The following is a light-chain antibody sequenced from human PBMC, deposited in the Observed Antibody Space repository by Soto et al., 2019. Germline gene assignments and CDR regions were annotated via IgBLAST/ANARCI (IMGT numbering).Light chain of an antibody. J-gene: IGKJ2*01. Sequence: ESMLKQSPGTLSLSPGERATLSCRASQSVSTRYLAWYQQKPGQAPRLLLYGASIRDTGIHDRFSGSGSGTDFTLTISRLEPEDFAVYYCHQFGSSPPAFTFGQGTKLEI. CDR3: HQFGSSPPAFT. CDR2: GAS. V-gene: IGKV3-20*01. CDR1: QSVSTRY.